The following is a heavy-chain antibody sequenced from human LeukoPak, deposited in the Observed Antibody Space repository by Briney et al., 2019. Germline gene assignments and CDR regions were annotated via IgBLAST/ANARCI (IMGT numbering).Heavy chain of an antibody. Sequence: TLSLTXTVSGGXIISGGYYWSWIRQHPGKGLEWIGYTYCSGSTYYNPSLKSRVTVSADTSKNQFSLKLGSVTAADTAVYYYARVTRTFYDILTGRSREGRFDYWGQGTLVTVSS. CDR1: GGXIISGGYY. D-gene: IGHD3-9*01. J-gene: IGHJ4*02. CDR3: ARVTRTFYDILTGRSREGRFDY. CDR2: TYCSGST. V-gene: IGHV4-31*03.